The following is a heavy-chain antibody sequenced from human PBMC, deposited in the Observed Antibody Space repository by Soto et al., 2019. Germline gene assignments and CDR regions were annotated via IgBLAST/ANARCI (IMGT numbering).Heavy chain of an antibody. CDR2: INHSGST. J-gene: IGHJ4*02. Sequence: PSETLSLTCTVSGDSITSNSYFWAWIRQPPGKGLEWIGEINHSGSTNYNPSLKSRVTISVDTSKNQFSLKLSSVTAADTAVYYCARVARRPRHYYGSGSPYYFDYWGQGTLVTVSS. CDR3: ARVARRPRHYYGSGSPYYFDY. CDR1: GDSITSNSYF. V-gene: IGHV4-39*07. D-gene: IGHD3-10*01.